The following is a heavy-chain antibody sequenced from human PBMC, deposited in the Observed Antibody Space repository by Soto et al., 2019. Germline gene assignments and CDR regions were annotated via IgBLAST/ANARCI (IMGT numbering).Heavy chain of an antibody. CDR1: GGTFSSYA. CDR3: ARGEGGSGSYFQNAWVGPANHYYYYYGMDV. D-gene: IGHD3-10*01. J-gene: IGHJ6*02. V-gene: IGHV1-69*13. Sequence: ASVKVSCKASGGTFSSYAISWVRQAPGQGLEWMGGIIPIFGTANYAQKFQGRVTITADESTSTAYMEPSSLRSEDTAVYYCARGEGGSGSYFQNAWVGPANHYYYYYGMDVWGQGTTVTVSS. CDR2: IIPIFGTA.